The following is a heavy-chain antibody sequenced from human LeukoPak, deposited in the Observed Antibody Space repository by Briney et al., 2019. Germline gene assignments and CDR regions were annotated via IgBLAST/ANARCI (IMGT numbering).Heavy chain of an antibody. D-gene: IGHD5-18*01. J-gene: IGHJ4*02. CDR3: ARDRDTAMVFDY. CDR2: ISSTGGNT. Sequence: GGSLRLSCAASGLTFSSYAMSWVRQAPGKGLEWVSTISSTGGNTHYAGSVVGRFTISRDNAKNSLYLQMNSLRAEDTAVYYCARDRDTAMVFDYWGQGTLVTVSS. CDR1: GLTFSSYA. V-gene: IGHV3-23*01.